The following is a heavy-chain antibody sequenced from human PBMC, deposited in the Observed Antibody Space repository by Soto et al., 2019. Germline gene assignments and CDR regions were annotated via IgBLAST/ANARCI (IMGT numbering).Heavy chain of an antibody. CDR3: ARSMTLGGWFDP. CDR1: GGSISSGGYS. J-gene: IGHJ5*02. CDR2: IYHGGST. Sequence: QLHLQESGSGLVKPSQTLSLTCAVSGGSISSGGYSWSWIRQPPGKGLEWIGYIYHGGSTYCNPSLKSRVTISVDGSKNQFSLKLTSVTAADTAVYYCARSMTLGGWFDPWGQGTLVTVSS. V-gene: IGHV4-30-2*01. D-gene: IGHD3-10*01.